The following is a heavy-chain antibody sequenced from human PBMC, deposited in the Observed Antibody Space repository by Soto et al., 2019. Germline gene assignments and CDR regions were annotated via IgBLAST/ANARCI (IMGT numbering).Heavy chain of an antibody. CDR2: FDPEDGET. J-gene: IGHJ5*02. D-gene: IGHD3-3*01. CDR3: ATVPHLRFLEWLLDP. V-gene: IGHV1-24*01. Sequence: GASVKVSCKVSGYTLTELSMHWVRQAPGKGLEWMGGFDPEDGETIYAQKFQGRVTMTEDTSTDTAYMELSSLRSKDTAVYYCATVPHLRFLEWLLDPWGQGTLVTVSS. CDR1: GYTLTELS.